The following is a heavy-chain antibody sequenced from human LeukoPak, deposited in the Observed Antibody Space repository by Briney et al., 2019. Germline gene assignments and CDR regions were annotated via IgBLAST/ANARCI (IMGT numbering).Heavy chain of an antibody. Sequence: AASVKVSCKASGYMFTGYYMHWVRQAPGQGLEWMGWINPNSGGTNYAQKFQGRVTMTRDTSISTVYMELSSLRSDDTAVYYCARGYCSGDCFTLFDYWGQGTLVTVSS. J-gene: IGHJ4*02. CDR3: ARGYCSGDCFTLFDY. CDR2: INPNSGGT. D-gene: IGHD2-21*02. CDR1: GYMFTGYY. V-gene: IGHV1-2*02.